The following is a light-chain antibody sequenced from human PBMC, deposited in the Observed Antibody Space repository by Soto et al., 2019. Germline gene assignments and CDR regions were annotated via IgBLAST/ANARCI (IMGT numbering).Light chain of an antibody. CDR3: SSYTSRSTLDYV. CDR2: EVS. Sequence: QSALTQPASVSGSPGQSLTISCTGTSSDVGGYNYVSWYQQHPGKAPKLMIYEVSNRPSGVSNRFSGSKSGNTASLTISGLQAEDEADYYCSSYTSRSTLDYVFGSGTKVNV. J-gene: IGLJ1*01. CDR1: SSDVGGYNY. V-gene: IGLV2-14*01.